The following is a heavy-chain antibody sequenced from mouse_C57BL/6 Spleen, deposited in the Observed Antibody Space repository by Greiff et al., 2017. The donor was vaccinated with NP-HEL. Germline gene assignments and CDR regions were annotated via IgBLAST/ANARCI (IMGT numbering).Heavy chain of an antibody. CDR2: IYPGDGDT. V-gene: IGHV1-82*01. CDR3: ARSYYYGSSYRYAMDY. J-gene: IGHJ4*01. CDR1: GYAFSSSW. Sequence: VQLQQSGPELVKPGASVKISCKASGYAFSSSWMNWLKQRPGKGLEWIGRIYPGDGDTNYNGKFKGKATLTADKSSSTAYMQLSSLTSEDSAVYFCARSYYYGSSYRYAMDYWGQGTSVTVSS. D-gene: IGHD1-1*01.